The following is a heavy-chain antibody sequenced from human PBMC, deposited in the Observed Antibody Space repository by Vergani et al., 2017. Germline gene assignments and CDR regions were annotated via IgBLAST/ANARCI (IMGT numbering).Heavy chain of an antibody. Sequence: QVQLQESGPGLVKPSQTLSLTCTVSGGSISSGGYYWSWIRQHPGKGLEWIGYSYYSGSTYYNPSLKSRVPISVDTSKNQFSLKLSSVTAADTAVYYCARGRVVVVPAAHYYGMDVWGQGTTVTVSS. V-gene: IGHV4-31*03. D-gene: IGHD2-2*01. J-gene: IGHJ6*02. CDR3: ARGRVVVVPAAHYYGMDV. CDR2: SYYSGST. CDR1: GGSISSGGYY.